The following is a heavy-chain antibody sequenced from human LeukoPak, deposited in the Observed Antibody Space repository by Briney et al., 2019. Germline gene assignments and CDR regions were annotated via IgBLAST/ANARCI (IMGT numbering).Heavy chain of an antibody. Sequence: PSETLSLTCAVYGGSFSGYYWSWIRQPPGKGLEWIGEINHSGSTNYNPSLKSRVTISVDTSKNQFSLKLSSVTAADTAVYYCARADGRSGWSNGLDYWGQGTLVTVSS. CDR1: GGSFSGYY. J-gene: IGHJ4*02. V-gene: IGHV4-34*01. CDR3: ARADGRSGWSNGLDY. CDR2: INHSGST. D-gene: IGHD6-19*01.